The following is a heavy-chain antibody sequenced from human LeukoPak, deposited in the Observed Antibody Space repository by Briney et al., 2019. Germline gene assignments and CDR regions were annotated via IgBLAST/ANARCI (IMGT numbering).Heavy chain of an antibody. CDR3: ARPTPRYYYDSSGYSHDAFDI. CDR2: IYYSGST. Sequence: PSETLSLTCTVSGGSISSSSYYWGWIRQPPGKGLEWIGSIYYSGSTYYNPSLKSRVTISVDTSKNQFALKLSSVTAADTAVYYCARPTPRYYYDSSGYSHDAFDIWGQGTMVTVSS. D-gene: IGHD3-22*01. J-gene: IGHJ3*02. V-gene: IGHV4-39*01. CDR1: GGSISSSSYY.